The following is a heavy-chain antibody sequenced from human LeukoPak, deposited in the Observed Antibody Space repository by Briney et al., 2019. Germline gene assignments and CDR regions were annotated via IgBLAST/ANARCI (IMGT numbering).Heavy chain of an antibody. CDR2: INPDDGST. J-gene: IGHJ4*02. CDR1: GFTFRKYW. V-gene: IGHV3-74*01. D-gene: IGHD3-10*01. Sequence: GGSLRLSCAASGFTFRKYWLHWVRQAPGKGLVWVSRINPDDGSTSYADSVKGRFTISRDNAKSTLYLQMNSLRAEDTAVYYCASLLWFGELFSDVSMSRYFDYWGQGTLVTVSS. CDR3: ASLLWFGELFSDVSMSRYFDY.